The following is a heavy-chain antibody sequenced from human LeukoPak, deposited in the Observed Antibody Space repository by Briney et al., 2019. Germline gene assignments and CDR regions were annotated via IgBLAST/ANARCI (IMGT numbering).Heavy chain of an antibody. V-gene: IGHV3-30*18. J-gene: IGHJ6*02. D-gene: IGHD3-10*01. CDR3: AKDPEYAGSPYLYYGMVV. CDR1: GFTFSNYG. Sequence: GGSLRLSCAASGFTFSNYGMHWVRQAPGKGLEWVTVISYEGSKTYYADSVKGRFTNSRDNSKNTLYLQMNRLKTEDTALYHCAKDPEYAGSPYLYYGMVVWGQGTTVTVSS. CDR2: ISYEGSKT.